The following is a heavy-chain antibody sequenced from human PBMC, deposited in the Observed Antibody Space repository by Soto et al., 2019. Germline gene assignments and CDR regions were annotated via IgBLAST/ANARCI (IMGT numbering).Heavy chain of an antibody. V-gene: IGHV3-30-3*01. CDR3: ARETYYYDSSGYYEPRAFDI. CDR1: GFTFSIYA. CDR2: ISYDGSNK. Sequence: GGSLRLSCAASGFTFSIYAMHWVRHAPGKGLEWVAVISYDGSNKYYADSVKGRFTISRDNSKNTLYLQMNSLRAEDTAVYYCARETYYYDSSGYYEPRAFDIWGQGTMVTVSS. J-gene: IGHJ3*02. D-gene: IGHD3-22*01.